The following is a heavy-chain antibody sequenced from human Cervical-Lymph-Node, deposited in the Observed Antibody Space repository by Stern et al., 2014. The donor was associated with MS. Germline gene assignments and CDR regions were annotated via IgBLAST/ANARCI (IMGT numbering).Heavy chain of an antibody. J-gene: IGHJ1*01. Sequence: QVQLVQSGAEVKKPGSSVTVSCKASGGTFSSYAISWVRQAPGQGLEWMGGIIPIFGTANYAQKFQGRVTITADESTSTAYMELSSLRSEDTAVYYCARGPYDYVWGSYRYTEYFQHWGQGTLVTVSS. V-gene: IGHV1-69*01. CDR1: GGTFSSYA. CDR2: IIPIFGTA. CDR3: ARGPYDYVWGSYRYTEYFQH. D-gene: IGHD3-16*02.